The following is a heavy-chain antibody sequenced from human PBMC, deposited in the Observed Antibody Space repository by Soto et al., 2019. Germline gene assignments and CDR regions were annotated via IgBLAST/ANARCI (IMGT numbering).Heavy chain of an antibody. Sequence: SGPTLVNPTAPLTLTCTFSGFSLTSPGKCVSWIRQPPGKALEWLALIERDDDDKYYSTSLKTRLTISKDTRKNQVVLTMANMDPADTGTYFFARSIRGPRRFNGMDVWGQGTTVTVS. CDR1: GFSLTSPGKC. CDR2: IERDDDDK. V-gene: IGHV2-70*13. D-gene: IGHD1-20*01. CDR3: ARSIRGPRRFNGMDV. J-gene: IGHJ6*02.